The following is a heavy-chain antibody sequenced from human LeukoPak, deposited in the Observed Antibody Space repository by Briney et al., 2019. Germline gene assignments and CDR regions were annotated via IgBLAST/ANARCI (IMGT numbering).Heavy chain of an antibody. V-gene: IGHV1-18*01. D-gene: IGHD2-15*01. Sequence: ASVKVSCKASGGTFSSYAISWVRQAPGQGLEWMGWISAYNGNTNYAQKLQGRVTMTTDTSTSTAYMELRSLRSDDTAVYYCARDPPRIVVVVAATNYYGMDVWGQGTTVTVSS. CDR2: ISAYNGNT. CDR3: ARDPPRIVVVVAATNYYGMDV. J-gene: IGHJ6*02. CDR1: GGTFSSYA.